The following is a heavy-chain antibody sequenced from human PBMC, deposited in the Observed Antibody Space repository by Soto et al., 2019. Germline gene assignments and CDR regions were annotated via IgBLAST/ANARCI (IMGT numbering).Heavy chain of an antibody. CDR3: EKDGQPPYYYYGLDV. CDR1: GYTFTRYG. J-gene: IGHJ6*02. D-gene: IGHD2-15*01. Sequence: QGQLVQSEAEVKKPGASVKVSGKASGYTFTRYGISWVRQAPGQGLEWMGWISGYNGDTTYAQKCQGRATMTIDTSTSTAYMELRSLTSDDTAVYYCEKDGQPPYYYYGLDVWGQGTKVTVSS. V-gene: IGHV1-18*01. CDR2: ISGYNGDT.